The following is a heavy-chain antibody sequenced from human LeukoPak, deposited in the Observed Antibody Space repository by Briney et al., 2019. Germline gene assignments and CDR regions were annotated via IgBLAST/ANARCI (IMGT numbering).Heavy chain of an antibody. J-gene: IGHJ4*02. V-gene: IGHV3-7*01. Sequence: GGSLRLSCAASGFTFSSYWMSWVRQAPGKGLEWVANINEDGREKYYVDSVKGRFTISRDNAKNSLYLQMSSLRAEDTAVYYCARAGSLWFGESKFEYWGQGTLLTVSS. D-gene: IGHD3-10*01. CDR2: INEDGREK. CDR3: ARAGSLWFGESKFEY. CDR1: GFTFSSYW.